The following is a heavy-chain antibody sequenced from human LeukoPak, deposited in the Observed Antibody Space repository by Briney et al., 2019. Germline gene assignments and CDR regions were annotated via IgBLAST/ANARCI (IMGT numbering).Heavy chain of an antibody. CDR3: ARVPSTVTRLSEPGPNWFDP. Sequence: SVKVSCKASGGTFSSYAISWVRQAPGQGLEWMGRIIPILGIANYAQKFQGRVTITADKSMSTAYMELSSLRSEDTAVYYCARVPSTVTRLSEPGPNWFDPWGQGTLVTVSS. V-gene: IGHV1-69*04. J-gene: IGHJ5*02. D-gene: IGHD4-17*01. CDR1: GGTFSSYA. CDR2: IIPILGIA.